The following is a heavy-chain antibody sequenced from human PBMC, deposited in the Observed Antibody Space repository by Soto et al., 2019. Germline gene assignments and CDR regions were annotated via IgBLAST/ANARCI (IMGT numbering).Heavy chain of an antibody. J-gene: IGHJ4*02. CDR1: GGSFSGYY. V-gene: IGHV4-34*01. CDR3: ARLKLAAATYFDY. D-gene: IGHD6-13*01. CDR2: INHSGST. Sequence: SETLSHTCAVYGGSFSGYYWSWIRQPPGKGLEWIGEINHSGSTNYNPSLKSRVTISVDTSKNQFSLKLSSVTAADTAVYYCARLKLAAATYFDYWGQGTLVTVSS.